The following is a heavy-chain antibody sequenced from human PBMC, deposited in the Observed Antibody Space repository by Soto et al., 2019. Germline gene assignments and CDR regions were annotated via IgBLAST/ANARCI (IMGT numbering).Heavy chain of an antibody. CDR1: GFTFSSYA. V-gene: IGHV3-23*01. CDR3: AKDIIMYSSPPDGMDV. Sequence: GGSVRLSCAASGFTFSSYAMSWVRQAPGKGLEWVSAISGSGGSTYYADSVKGRFTISRDNSKNTLYLQMNSLRAEDTAVYYCAKDIIMYSSPPDGMDVWGPGNTVTV. J-gene: IGHJ6*02. CDR2: ISGSGGST. D-gene: IGHD6-13*01.